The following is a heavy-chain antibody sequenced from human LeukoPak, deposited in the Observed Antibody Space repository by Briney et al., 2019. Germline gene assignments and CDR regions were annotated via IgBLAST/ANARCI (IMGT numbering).Heavy chain of an antibody. CDR3: ARVYFGVVRGPFDY. CDR1: GFTVSSNY. CDR2: IKQDGSEK. J-gene: IGHJ4*02. D-gene: IGHD3-3*01. Sequence: PGGSLRLSCAASGFTVSSNYMSWVRQAPGKGLEWVANIKQDGSEKYYVDSVKGRFTISRDNAKNSLYLQMNSLRAEDTAVYYCARVYFGVVRGPFDYWGQGTLVTVSS. V-gene: IGHV3-7*01.